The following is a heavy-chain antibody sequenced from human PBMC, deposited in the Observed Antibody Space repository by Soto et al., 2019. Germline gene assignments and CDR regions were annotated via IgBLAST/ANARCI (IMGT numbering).Heavy chain of an antibody. CDR2: IYPGDSDT. D-gene: IGHD1-26*01. CDR1: GYSFTSYR. J-gene: IGHJ6*02. V-gene: IGHV5-51*01. CDR3: ASSGSSPFRYYYGMDV. Sequence: GESLKISCKGSGYSFTSYRIGWVRQMPGKGLEWMGIIYPGDSDTRYSPSFQGQVTISADKSISTAYLQWSSLKASDTAMYYCASSGSSPFRYYYGMDVWGQGTTVTVSS.